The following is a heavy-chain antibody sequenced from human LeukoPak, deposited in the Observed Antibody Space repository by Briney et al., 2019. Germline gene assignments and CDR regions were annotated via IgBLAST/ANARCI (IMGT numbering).Heavy chain of an antibody. Sequence: GCLRLSCAASGFTVSSNYMSWVRHAPGKGLEWVSVIYSGGSTYYADSVKGRFTISRDNSKNTLYLQMNSLRAEDTAVYYCARANSGSYYSSGMDVWGQGTTVTVSS. CDR1: GFTVSSNY. CDR2: IYSGGST. CDR3: ARANSGSYYSSGMDV. V-gene: IGHV3-53*01. J-gene: IGHJ6*02. D-gene: IGHD1-26*01.